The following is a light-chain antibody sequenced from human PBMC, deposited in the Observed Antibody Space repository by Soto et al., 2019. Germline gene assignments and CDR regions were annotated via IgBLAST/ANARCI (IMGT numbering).Light chain of an antibody. CDR3: SSYTSSTTLYV. Sequence: QSVLTQPASVSAAPGQSITISCTGASTAGGNYHSVSWYQQHPGKAPNLIIYDVSTRPSGVSNRFSGSKSGNTASLTIYGLQAEDEADYYCSSYTSSTTLYVFGTGTKVSVL. CDR1: STAGGNYHS. J-gene: IGLJ1*01. V-gene: IGLV2-14*03. CDR2: DVS.